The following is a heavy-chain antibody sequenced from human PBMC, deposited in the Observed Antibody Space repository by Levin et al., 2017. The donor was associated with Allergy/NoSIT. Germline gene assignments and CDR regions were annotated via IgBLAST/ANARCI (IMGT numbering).Heavy chain of an antibody. CDR1: GGSISSGGYY. V-gene: IGHV4-31*03. CDR2: IYYSGST. CDR3: ASEYYDILTGYYGFQH. J-gene: IGHJ1*01. D-gene: IGHD3-9*01. Sequence: SQTLSLTCTVSGGSISSGGYYWSWIRQHPGKGLEWIGYIYYSGSTYYNPSLKSRVTISVDTSKNQFSLKLSSVTAADTAVYYCASEYYDILTGYYGFQHWGQGTLVTVSS.